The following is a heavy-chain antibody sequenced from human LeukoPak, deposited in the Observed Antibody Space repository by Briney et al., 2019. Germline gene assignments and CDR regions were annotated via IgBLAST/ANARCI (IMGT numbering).Heavy chain of an antibody. V-gene: IGHV3-64D*06. CDR2: ITNNGGST. CDR3: VKGRIYCCYPSLDY. CDR1: GFTFSDYA. J-gene: IGHJ4*02. D-gene: IGHD2-2*01. Sequence: GGPLRLSCSVSGFTFSDYAMHWVRQAPGKRLEYVSAITNNGGSTYYADSAKGRFSVSRDNSKNTVYLQLSSLRPDDTAVYYCVKGRIYCCYPSLDYWGQGTLVTVSS.